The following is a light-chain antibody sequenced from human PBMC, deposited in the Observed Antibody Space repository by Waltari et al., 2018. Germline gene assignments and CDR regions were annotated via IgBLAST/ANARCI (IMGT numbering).Light chain of an antibody. V-gene: IGLV2-23*02. CDR1: SSDIGRYDL. CDR3: CSYAGNYIWV. J-gene: IGLJ3*02. Sequence: QSALTQPAAVSGSPGQSVTISCTGASSDIGRYDLVSWYQQHPGNAPKLVISDVNKRPSGVSDRFSGSKSGETASLTISGLHFEDEADYYCCSYAGNYIWVFGGGTRLTVL. CDR2: DVN.